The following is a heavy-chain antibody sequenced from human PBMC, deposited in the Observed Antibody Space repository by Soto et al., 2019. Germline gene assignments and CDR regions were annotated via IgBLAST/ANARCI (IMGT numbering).Heavy chain of an antibody. V-gene: IGHV1-18*01. D-gene: IGHD1-7*01. CDR3: ARERGNYMYFDY. J-gene: IGHJ4*02. CDR1: GYSFTDYG. CDR2: VNTYKGNT. Sequence: QVQLVQSGAEVKKPGASVKVSCKASGYSFTDYGFTWVRQAPGQGLEWMGWVNTYKGNTTYAQKFQGRVTMTTDTSTSTAYMELRGLRSDDTALYYCARERGNYMYFDYWGQGTLVTVSS.